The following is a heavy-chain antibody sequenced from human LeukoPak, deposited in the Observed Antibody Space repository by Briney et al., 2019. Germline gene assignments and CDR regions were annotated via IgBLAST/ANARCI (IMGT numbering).Heavy chain of an antibody. CDR3: ARDPDKHDYGANSGAFDI. J-gene: IGHJ4*02. Sequence: SETLSLTCTVSGGSISSGDYYWGWIRQPPGKGLEWIGYIYYSGGTYYNPSPKSRVTISVDTSKNQFSLKLSSVTAADTAVYYCARDPDKHDYGANSGAFDIWGQGTLVTVSS. V-gene: IGHV4-30-4*08. CDR1: GGSISSGDYY. D-gene: IGHD4-23*01. CDR2: IYYSGGT.